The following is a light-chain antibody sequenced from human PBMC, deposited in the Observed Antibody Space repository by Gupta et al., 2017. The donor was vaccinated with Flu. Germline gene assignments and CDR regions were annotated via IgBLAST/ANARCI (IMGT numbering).Light chain of an antibody. CDR1: QSVTRDF. Sequence: EIVLTQSPGTLSLSPGERATLSCRASQSVTRDFLAWYQQKPGQSPVLLIYGASTRATGIPDRCSGRGSGTDVSLSSSGLQPEDFTVDYCQQNGTPFGTFGRGTKVEIK. CDR3: QQNGTPFGT. V-gene: IGKV3-20*01. CDR2: GAS. J-gene: IGKJ1*01.